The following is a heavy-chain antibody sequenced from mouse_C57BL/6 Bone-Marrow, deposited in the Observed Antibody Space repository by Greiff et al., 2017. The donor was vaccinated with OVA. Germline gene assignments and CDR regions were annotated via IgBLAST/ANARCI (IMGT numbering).Heavy chain of an antibody. CDR1: GYTFTDYD. V-gene: IGHV1-26*01. Sequence: EVQLQQSGPELVKPGASVKISCKASGYTFTDYDMNWVKQSHGKSLEWIGDINSDNGGTSYNQKVKGKATLTVDKSSSTAYMELRSLTSEDSAVYSCARAPYDGYYMYFDVWGTGTTVTVSS. J-gene: IGHJ1*03. CDR2: INSDNGGT. CDR3: ARAPYDGYYMYFDV. D-gene: IGHD2-3*01.